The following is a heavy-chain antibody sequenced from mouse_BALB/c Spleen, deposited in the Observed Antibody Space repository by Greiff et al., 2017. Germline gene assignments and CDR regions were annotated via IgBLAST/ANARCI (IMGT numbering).Heavy chain of an antibody. D-gene: IGHD1-1*01. V-gene: IGHV5-6-4*01. J-gene: IGHJ2*01. CDR1: GFTFSSYT. Sequence: EVQVVESGGGLVKPGGSLKLSCAASGFTFSSYTMSWVRQTPEKRLEWVATISSGGSYTYYPDSVKGRFTISRDNAKNTLYLQMSSLKSEDTAMYYCTRDREVVFDYWGQGTTLTVSS. CDR2: ISSGGSYT. CDR3: TRDREVVFDY.